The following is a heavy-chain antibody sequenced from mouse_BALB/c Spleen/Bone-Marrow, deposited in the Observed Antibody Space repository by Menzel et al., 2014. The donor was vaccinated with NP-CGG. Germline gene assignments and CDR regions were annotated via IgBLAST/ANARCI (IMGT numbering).Heavy chain of an antibody. CDR2: IDPANGNT. J-gene: IGHJ4*01. CDR3: ARWEYYAMDY. Sequence: VQLQQSGAELVEPGASVKLSCTASGFNIKDTYMHWVKQRPEQGLEWIGRIDPANGNTKYDPKFQGKATITADTSSNTAYLQLSSLTSEDTAVNYCARWEYYAMDYWGQGTSVTVSS. CDR1: GFNIKDTY. V-gene: IGHV14-3*02. D-gene: IGHD4-1*01.